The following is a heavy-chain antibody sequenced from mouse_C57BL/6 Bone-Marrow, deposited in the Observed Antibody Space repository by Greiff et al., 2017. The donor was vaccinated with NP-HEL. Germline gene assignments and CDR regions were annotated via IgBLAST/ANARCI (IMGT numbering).Heavy chain of an antibody. CDR2: IYPRSGNT. Sequence: VQLQESGAELARPGASVKLSCKASGYTFTSYGISWVKQRTGLGLEWIGEIYPRSGNTYYNEKFKGKATLTADKSSSTAYMELRSLTSEDSAVYFGARLVSGLRGRGYYFDYWGQGTTLTVSS. D-gene: IGHD2-4*01. CDR1: GYTFTSYG. V-gene: IGHV1-81*01. CDR3: ARLVSGLRGRGYYFDY. J-gene: IGHJ2*01.